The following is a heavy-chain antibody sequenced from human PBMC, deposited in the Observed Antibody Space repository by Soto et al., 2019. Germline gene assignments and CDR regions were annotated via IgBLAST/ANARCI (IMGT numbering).Heavy chain of an antibody. CDR3: ARVNGADRGGFDY. V-gene: IGHV4-30-2*01. CDR1: GGSISSGGYS. J-gene: IGHJ4*02. D-gene: IGHD2-8*01. Sequence: SETLSLTCAVSGGSISSGGYSWSWIRQPPGKGLEWIGYIYHSGSTYYNPSLKSRVTISVDRSKNQFSLKLSSVTAADTAVYYCARVNGADRGGFDYWGQGTLVTVSS. CDR2: IYHSGST.